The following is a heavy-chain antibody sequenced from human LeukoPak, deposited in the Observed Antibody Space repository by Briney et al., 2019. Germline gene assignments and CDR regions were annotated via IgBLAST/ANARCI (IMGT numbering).Heavy chain of an antibody. J-gene: IGHJ4*02. CDR2: INHSGST. CDR3: ARGGYGSGSYYGSDY. Sequence: SETLSLTCAVYGGSFSGYYWSWIRQPPGKGLEWIGEINHSGSTNYNPSLKSRVTISVDTSKNQFSLKLSSVTAADTAVYYCARGGYGSGSYYGSDYWGQGTLSPSPQ. D-gene: IGHD3-10*01. CDR1: GGSFSGYY. V-gene: IGHV4-34*01.